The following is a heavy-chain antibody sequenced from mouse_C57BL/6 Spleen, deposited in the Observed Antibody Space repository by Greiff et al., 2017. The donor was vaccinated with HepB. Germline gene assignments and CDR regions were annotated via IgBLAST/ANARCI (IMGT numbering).Heavy chain of an antibody. J-gene: IGHJ4*01. Sequence: EVKLVESGGGLVKPGGSLKLSCAASGFNFSDYGMHWVRQAPEKGLEWVAYISSGSSTIYYADTVKGRFTISRDNAKNTLFLQLTSLRSDDTAMYYCARSDLYAMDYWGQGTSVTVSS. V-gene: IGHV5-17*01. CDR2: ISSGSSTI. CDR1: GFNFSDYG. CDR3: ARSDLYAMDY.